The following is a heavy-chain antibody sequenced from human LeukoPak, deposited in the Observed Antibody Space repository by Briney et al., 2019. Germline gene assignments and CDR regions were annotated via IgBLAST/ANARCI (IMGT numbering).Heavy chain of an antibody. CDR2: MNPNSGNT. J-gene: IGHJ4*02. CDR3: ARGYCSSTSCWYSEY. CDR1: GYTFTSYG. V-gene: IGHV1-8*02. D-gene: IGHD2-2*01. Sequence: ASVKVSCKASGYTFTSYGISWVRQATGQGLEWVGWMNPNSGNTGYAQKFQGRVTMTRSTSISTAYMELSRLTSEDTAVYYCARGYCSSTSCWYSEYWGQGTLVTVSS.